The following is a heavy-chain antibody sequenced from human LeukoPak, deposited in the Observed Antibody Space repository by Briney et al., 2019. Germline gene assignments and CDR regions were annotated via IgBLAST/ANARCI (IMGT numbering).Heavy chain of an antibody. J-gene: IGHJ4*02. Sequence: SVKVSFTASGGTFSSYAISWVRQAPGQGLEWMGGITPMFGTANYAQKFQGRVTITADESTSTAYMELSSLRSDDTAVYYCVRDGSYYDSTGYYYLYWGQGTLVTVSS. CDR1: GGTFSSYA. D-gene: IGHD3-22*01. V-gene: IGHV1-69*01. CDR2: ITPMFGTA. CDR3: VRDGSYYDSTGYYYLY.